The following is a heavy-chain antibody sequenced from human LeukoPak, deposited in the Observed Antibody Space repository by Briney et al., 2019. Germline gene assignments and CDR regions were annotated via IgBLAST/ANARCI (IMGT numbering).Heavy chain of an antibody. Sequence: SETLSLTCTASGGSISSYYWGWIRQPPGKGLEWIGFIYYTGSTTYNSSLKSRVTISVDTSKNQFSLKLSSVTPADTAVYYCARVGGYSSSWYLGYWGQGTLVTVSS. CDR1: GGSISSYY. CDR2: IYYTGST. CDR3: ARVGGYSSSWYLGY. J-gene: IGHJ4*02. D-gene: IGHD6-19*01. V-gene: IGHV4-59*01.